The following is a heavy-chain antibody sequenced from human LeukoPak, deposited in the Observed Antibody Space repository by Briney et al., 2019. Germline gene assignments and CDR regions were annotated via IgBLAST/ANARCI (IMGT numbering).Heavy chain of an antibody. CDR1: GFTFSSYG. Sequence: GGSLRLSCAASGFTFSSYGMHWVRQAPGKGLEWVSSISGSSSYIYYADSVKGRFTISRDNAKNSLYLQMNSLRAEDTAVYYCARESSVVRGVITDFDYWGQGTLVTVSS. CDR2: ISGSSSYI. D-gene: IGHD3-10*01. V-gene: IGHV3-21*06. J-gene: IGHJ4*02. CDR3: ARESSVVRGVITDFDY.